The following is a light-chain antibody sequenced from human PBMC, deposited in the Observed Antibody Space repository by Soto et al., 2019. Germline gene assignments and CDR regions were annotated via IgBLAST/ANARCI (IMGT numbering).Light chain of an antibody. CDR3: QQYGSSQWT. CDR2: GAS. J-gene: IGKJ1*01. V-gene: IGKV3-20*01. Sequence: EIVMTQSPATLSVSPGGRASLSCRASQSVSSTLAWYQQKPGQAPRLLIYGASTRATGIPDRFSGSGSGTDFTLTISRLEPEDFAVYYCQQYGSSQWTFGQGTKVDIK. CDR1: QSVSST.